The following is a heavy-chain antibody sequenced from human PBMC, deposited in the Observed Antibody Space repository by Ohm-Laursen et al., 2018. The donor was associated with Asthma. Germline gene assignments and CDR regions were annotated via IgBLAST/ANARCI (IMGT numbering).Heavy chain of an antibody. D-gene: IGHD6-13*01. CDR2: INENGGEK. J-gene: IGHJ5*02. CDR3: GRVYSSSWDP. Sequence: GSLRLSCTASGFTFNKSWMSWVRQAPGKGLEWVAHINENGGEKFYVDSVKGRVTISRDNAKNSLYLQMKSLRADDTAVYYCGRVYSSSWDPRGQGTLVTVSS. CDR1: GFTFNKSW. V-gene: IGHV3-7*05.